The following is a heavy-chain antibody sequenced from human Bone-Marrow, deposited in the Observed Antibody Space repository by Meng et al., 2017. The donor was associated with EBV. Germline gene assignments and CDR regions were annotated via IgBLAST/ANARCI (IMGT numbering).Heavy chain of an antibody. CDR2: IYYGGST. CDR3: ARVSKVAPQTGYYFDY. V-gene: IGHV4-59*01. J-gene: IGHJ4*01. D-gene: IGHD1-14*01. Sequence: VRLQCPGPGPVEPSGTLSRTCTGSGGAISSYYWSWIPQPPGKGLEWIGYIYYGGSTNYYPSRKSRVTSSVDTSKNQFSLKLRSVTAADTAVYYCARVSKVAPQTGYYFDYWGQGTLVTRLL. CDR1: GGAISSYY.